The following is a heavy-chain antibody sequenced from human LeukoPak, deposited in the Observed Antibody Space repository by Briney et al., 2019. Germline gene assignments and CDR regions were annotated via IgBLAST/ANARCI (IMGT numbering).Heavy chain of an antibody. Sequence: GGSLRLSCAASGFTFSSYGMHWVRQAPGKGLEWVAVISYDGSNKYYADSVKGRFTISRDNSKNTLYLQMNSLRAEDTAVYYCAKEGGSPGHWGQGTLVTVSS. CDR1: GFTFSSYG. V-gene: IGHV3-30*18. CDR3: AKEGGSPGH. CDR2: ISYDGSNK. D-gene: IGHD2-15*01. J-gene: IGHJ4*02.